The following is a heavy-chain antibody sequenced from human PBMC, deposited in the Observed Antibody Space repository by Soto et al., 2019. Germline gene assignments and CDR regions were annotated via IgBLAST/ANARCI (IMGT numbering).Heavy chain of an antibody. D-gene: IGHD3-16*02. CDR3: ARSAENVWGSYRYTFDY. J-gene: IGHJ4*02. V-gene: IGHV4-59*01. Sequence: SEILSLTCTVSGGSISSYYWSWIRQPPGKGLEWIGYIYYSGSTNYNPSLKSRVTISVDTSKNQFSLKLSSVTAADTAVYYCARSAENVWGSYRYTFDYWGQGTLVTVSS. CDR1: GGSISSYY. CDR2: IYYSGST.